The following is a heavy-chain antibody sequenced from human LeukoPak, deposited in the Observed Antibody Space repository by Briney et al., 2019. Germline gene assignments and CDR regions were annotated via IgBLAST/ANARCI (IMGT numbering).Heavy chain of an antibody. D-gene: IGHD6-19*01. Sequence: PSQTLSLTCTVSGGSISSGGYYWSWIRQHPGKGLEWIGYIYYSGSTYYNPSLRSRVTISVDTSKNQFSLKLSSVTAADTAVYYYARDAGYSSGWMSLDYWGQGTLVTVSS. J-gene: IGHJ4*02. CDR2: IYYSGST. CDR3: ARDAGYSSGWMSLDY. V-gene: IGHV4-31*03. CDR1: GGSISSGGYY.